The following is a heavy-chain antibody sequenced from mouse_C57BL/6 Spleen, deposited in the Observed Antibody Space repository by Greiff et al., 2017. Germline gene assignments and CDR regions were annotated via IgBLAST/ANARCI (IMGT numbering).Heavy chain of an antibody. CDR1: GYTFTDYE. CDR2: IDPETGGT. V-gene: IGHV1-15*01. CDR3: TRRSSPYYYAMDD. Sequence: VQLQQSGAELVRPGASVTLSCKASGYTFTDYEMHWVKQTPVHGLEWIGAIDPETGGTAYNQKFKGKAILTADKSSSTAYMELRSLTSEDSAVYYCTRRSSPYYYAMDDWGQGTSVTVSS. J-gene: IGHJ4*01. D-gene: IGHD1-1*01.